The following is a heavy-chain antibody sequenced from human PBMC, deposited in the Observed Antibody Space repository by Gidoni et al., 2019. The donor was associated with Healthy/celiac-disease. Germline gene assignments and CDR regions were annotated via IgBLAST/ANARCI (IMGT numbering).Heavy chain of an antibody. CDR2: ISSSSSTI. J-gene: IGHJ4*02. CDR3: ARGSRGVVVPAAPDY. CDR1: GFTFSSYE. V-gene: IGHV3-48*03. D-gene: IGHD2-2*01. Sequence: EVQLVESGGGLVQPGGSLRLSCAASGFTFSSYEMNWVRQAPGKGLEWVSYISSSSSTIYYADSVKGRFTISRDNAKNSLYLQMNSLRAEDTAVYYCARGSRGVVVPAAPDYWGQGTLVTVSS.